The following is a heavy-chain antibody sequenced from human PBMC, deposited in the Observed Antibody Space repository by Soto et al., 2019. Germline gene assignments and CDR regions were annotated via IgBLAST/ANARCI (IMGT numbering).Heavy chain of an antibody. D-gene: IGHD6-13*01. CDR1: GFTFSSYS. Sequence: PGGSLRLSCAASGFTFSSYSMNWVRQAPGKGLEWVSSISRSSSYIYYADSVKGRFTISRDNAKNSLYLQMNSLRAEDTAVYYCARGSSNWAYYFDFWGQGTLVTVSS. J-gene: IGHJ4*02. V-gene: IGHV3-21*01. CDR2: ISRSSSYI. CDR3: ARGSSNWAYYFDF.